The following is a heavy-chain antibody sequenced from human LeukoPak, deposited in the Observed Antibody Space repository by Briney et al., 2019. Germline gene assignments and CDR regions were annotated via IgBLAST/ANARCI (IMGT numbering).Heavy chain of an antibody. D-gene: IGHD3-22*01. CDR3: ASYTTYYYDSSGYYPLPYYYYGMDV. CDR2: ISSSSSTI. V-gene: IGHV3-48*04. CDR1: GFTFSSYS. Sequence: GGSLRLSFAASGFTFSSYSMNWVRQAPGKGLEWVSYISSSSSTIYYADSVKGRFTISRDNAKNSLYLQMNSLRAEDTAVYYCASYTTYYYDSSGYYPLPYYYYGMDVWGQGTTVTVSS. J-gene: IGHJ6*02.